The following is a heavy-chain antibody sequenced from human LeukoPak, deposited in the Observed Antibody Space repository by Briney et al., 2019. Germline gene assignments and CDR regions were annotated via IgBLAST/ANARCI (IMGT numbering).Heavy chain of an antibody. D-gene: IGHD4-23*01. CDR3: ARDGGVYGGNSYYYYYYGMDV. J-gene: IGHJ6*02. CDR1: GFTFSSYG. CDR2: IWYDGSNK. Sequence: GGSLRLSCAASGFTFSSYGMHWVRQAPGKGQDWAAVIWYDGSNKYYADSVKGRFTISRDNSKNTLYLQMNSLRAEDTAVYYCARDGGVYGGNSYYYYYYGMDVWGQGTTVTVSS. V-gene: IGHV3-33*01.